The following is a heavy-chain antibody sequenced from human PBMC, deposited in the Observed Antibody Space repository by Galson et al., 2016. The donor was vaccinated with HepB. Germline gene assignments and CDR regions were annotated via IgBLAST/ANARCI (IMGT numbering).Heavy chain of an antibody. D-gene: IGHD3-3*01. CDR2: MYYSGNT. Sequence: SETLSLTCTVSAGSITSNYWNWIRQPPGKGLEWIGYMYYSGNTNYNPSFESRVTISIDTSKNQVSLRLTSVTAADTAVYYCARDQKSRERFSYGMDVWGQGITVSVSS. J-gene: IGHJ6*02. V-gene: IGHV4-59*01. CDR1: AGSITSNY. CDR3: ARDQKSRERFSYGMDV.